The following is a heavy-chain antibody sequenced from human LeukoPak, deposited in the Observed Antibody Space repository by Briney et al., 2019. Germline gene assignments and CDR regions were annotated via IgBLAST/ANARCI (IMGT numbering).Heavy chain of an antibody. Sequence: GGSLRLSCAASGFTVSSNYMSWVRQAPGKGMEWVSVIYSGVSTYYADSVKGRFTISRDNSKNTLYLQMNSLRAEDTAVYYCNYDFWSGNDYWGQGTLVTVSS. CDR1: GFTVSSNY. J-gene: IGHJ4*02. CDR3: NYDFWSGNDY. CDR2: IYSGVST. V-gene: IGHV3-53*01. D-gene: IGHD3-3*01.